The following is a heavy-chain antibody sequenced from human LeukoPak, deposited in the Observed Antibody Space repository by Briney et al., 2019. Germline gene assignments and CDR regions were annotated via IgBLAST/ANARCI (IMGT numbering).Heavy chain of an antibody. V-gene: IGHV3-33*03. CDR1: GFSFSSYG. CDR2: IRFDGDNK. J-gene: IGHJ6*03. CDR3: ARSVYGSGSYMDL. Sequence: PGGSLRLSCAASGFSFSSYGMHWVLQAPGKGREWGAVIRFDGDNKHYGEAGKGRFTISRNNAENNLFMQMANLRADDTAVYFCARSVYGSGSYMDLWGQGTPVTVSS. D-gene: IGHD3-10*01.